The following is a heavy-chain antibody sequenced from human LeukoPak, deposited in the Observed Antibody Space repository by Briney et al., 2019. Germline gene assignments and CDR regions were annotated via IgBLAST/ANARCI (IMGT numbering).Heavy chain of an antibody. J-gene: IGHJ4*02. D-gene: IGHD2-2*01. V-gene: IGHV4-61*02. CDR1: GGSISSGSYY. Sequence: SETLSLTCTVSGGSISSGSYYWSWIRQPAGKGLEWIGRLYTSGSTNYDPSLKSRVTISVDTSKNQFSLKLSSVTAADTAVYYCARGGERYCSSTSCSLDYWGQGTLVTVSS. CDR3: ARGGERYCSSTSCSLDY. CDR2: LYTSGST.